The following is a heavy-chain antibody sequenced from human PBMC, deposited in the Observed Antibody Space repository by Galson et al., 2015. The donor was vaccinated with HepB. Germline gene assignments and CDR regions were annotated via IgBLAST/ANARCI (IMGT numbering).Heavy chain of an antibody. CDR1: GFTFSSYS. CDR2: ISSSSSYI. Sequence: SLRLSCAASGFTFSSYSMNWVRQAPGKGLEWVSSISSSSSYIYYADSVKGRFTISRDNAKNSLYLQMNSLRAEDTAVYYCARGGITMVRGVAPDAFDIWGQGTMVTVSS. CDR3: ARGGITMVRGVAPDAFDI. J-gene: IGHJ3*02. D-gene: IGHD3-10*01. V-gene: IGHV3-21*01.